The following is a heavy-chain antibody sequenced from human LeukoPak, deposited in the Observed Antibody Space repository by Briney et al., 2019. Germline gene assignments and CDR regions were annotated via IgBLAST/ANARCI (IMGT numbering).Heavy chain of an antibody. CDR2: IWYDGSNE. CDR1: GFTFSSYG. CDR3: ARDIGYDSSGYDY. J-gene: IGHJ4*02. V-gene: IGHV3-33*01. Sequence: GRSLRLSCAASGFTFSSYGMHWVRQAPGRGLEWVAVIWYDGSNEYYADSVKGRFTISRDNSKNTLYLQMNSLRAEDTAVYYCARDIGYDSSGYDYWGQGTVVTVSS. D-gene: IGHD3-22*01.